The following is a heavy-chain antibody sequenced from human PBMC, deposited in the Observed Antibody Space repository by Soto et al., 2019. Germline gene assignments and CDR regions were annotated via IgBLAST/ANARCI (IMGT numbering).Heavy chain of an antibody. J-gene: IGHJ5*02. CDR2: INHSGST. CDR3: ARYTGNWYLDP. D-gene: IGHD6-13*01. CDR1: GGSFSGYY. V-gene: IGHV4-34*01. Sequence: SETLSLTCAVYGGSFSGYYWSWIRQPPGKGLEWIGEINHSGSTNYNPSLKSRVTISVDTSKNQFSLQLNSVTPEDTAVYYCARYTGNWYLDPWGQGTLVTVSS.